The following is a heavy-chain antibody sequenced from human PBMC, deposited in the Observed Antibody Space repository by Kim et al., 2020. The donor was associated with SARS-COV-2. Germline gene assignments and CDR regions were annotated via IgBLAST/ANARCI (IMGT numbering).Heavy chain of an antibody. J-gene: IGHJ4*02. V-gene: IGHV1-2*02. D-gene: IGHD4-17*01. CDR3: ARDSPHYGDYADY. Sequence: YAQKFQGRVTMTRDTSISTAYMELSRLRSDDTAVYYCARDSPHYGDYADYWGQGTLVTVSS.